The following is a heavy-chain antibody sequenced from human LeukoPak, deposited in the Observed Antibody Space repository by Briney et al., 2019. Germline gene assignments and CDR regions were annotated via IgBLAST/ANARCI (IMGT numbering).Heavy chain of an antibody. CDR2: ISYDGSKK. J-gene: IGHJ4*02. CDR1: GFTFRSYG. D-gene: IGHD6-19*01. CDR3: AKDDYSSGWYTVGDY. V-gene: IGHV3-30*18. Sequence: GRSLRLSCAASGFTFRSYGMHWVRQAPGKGLEWVAVISYDGSKKYYGDSVKGRFTISRDNSKNTVYLQMNSLRAEDTAVYYCAKDDYSSGWYTVGDYWGQGTLVTVSS.